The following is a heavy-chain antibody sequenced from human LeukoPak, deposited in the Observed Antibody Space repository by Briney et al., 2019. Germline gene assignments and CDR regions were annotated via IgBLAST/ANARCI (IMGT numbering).Heavy chain of an antibody. CDR3: AKAAYGDYVNWFDP. D-gene: IGHD4-17*01. J-gene: IGHJ5*02. V-gene: IGHV3-23*01. CDR1: GFTFSIHA. Sequence: GGSLRLSCAASGFTFSIHAMSWVRQAPGKGLEWVSAISGSGGTAYYADSVKGRFTISRDNSKNTLYLQMNSLRAEDTALYYCAKAAYGDYVNWFDPWGQGTLVTVSS. CDR2: ISGSGGTA.